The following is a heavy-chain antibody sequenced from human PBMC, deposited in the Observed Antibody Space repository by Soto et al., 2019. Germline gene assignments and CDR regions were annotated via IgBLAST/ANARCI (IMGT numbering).Heavy chain of an antibody. D-gene: IGHD3-22*01. Sequence: QVQLVESGGGMVQPGRSLRLSCAASGFTFSSYGMHWVRQAPGKGLEWVAVISYDGSNKYYADSVKGRFTISRDNSKNTLYLQMNSLRAEDTAVYYCAKPGYDSSGYSPQPFDYWGQGTLVTVSS. J-gene: IGHJ4*02. CDR1: GFTFSSYG. CDR2: ISYDGSNK. V-gene: IGHV3-30*18. CDR3: AKPGYDSSGYSPQPFDY.